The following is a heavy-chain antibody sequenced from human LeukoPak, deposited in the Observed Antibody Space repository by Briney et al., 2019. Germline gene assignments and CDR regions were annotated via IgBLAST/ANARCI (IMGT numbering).Heavy chain of an antibody. CDR1: GGSFSGYY. Sequence: SKTLSLTCAVYGGSFSGYYWSWIRQPPGKGLEWIGEINHSGSTNYNPSLKSRVTISVDTSKNQFSLKLSSVTAADTAVYYCARMPYSYGLDIWGQGTMVTVSS. CDR3: ARMPYSYGLDI. J-gene: IGHJ3*02. V-gene: IGHV4-34*01. D-gene: IGHD5-18*01. CDR2: INHSGST.